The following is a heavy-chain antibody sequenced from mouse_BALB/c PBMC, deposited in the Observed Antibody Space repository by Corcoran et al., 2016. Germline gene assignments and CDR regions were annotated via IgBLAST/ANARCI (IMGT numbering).Heavy chain of an antibody. Sequence: EVQLQQSGPELVKPGASVKMSCKASGYTFTSYVIHWVKQKPGQGLEWIGYIYPYNDDIKYNAKFKGKATLTSDKSSSTAYMGLNSLTSEDSAVYYCAREVPGGNPFDFWGQGTTLAVSS. D-gene: IGHD2-1*01. J-gene: IGHJ2*01. CDR3: AREVPGGNPFDF. CDR2: IYPYNDDI. CDR1: GYTFTSYV. V-gene: IGHV1S136*01.